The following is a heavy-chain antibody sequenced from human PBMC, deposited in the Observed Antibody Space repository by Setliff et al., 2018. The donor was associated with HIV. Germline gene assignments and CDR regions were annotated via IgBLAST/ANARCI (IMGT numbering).Heavy chain of an antibody. CDR2: ISAYNGNT. V-gene: IGHV1-18*01. D-gene: IGHD6-19*01. Sequence: ASVKVSCKTSGYTFRHYGVSWVRQAPGQGLEWMGWISAYNGNTKYSQEFQGRVTITTDTSADTAYMGLSSLRFEDTAVYYCARDGGPGSGWGDYSYYYSMDVWGKGTTVTVSS. J-gene: IGHJ6*04. CDR1: GYTFRHYG. CDR3: ARDGGPGSGWGDYSYYYSMDV.